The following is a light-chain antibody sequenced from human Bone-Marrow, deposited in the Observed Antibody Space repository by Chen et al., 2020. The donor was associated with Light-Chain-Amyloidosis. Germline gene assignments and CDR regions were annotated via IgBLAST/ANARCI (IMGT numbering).Light chain of an antibody. V-gene: IGLV1-44*01. CDR3: ATWDDSLNWV. J-gene: IGLJ3*02. Sequence: QSVLTQPPSASGTLGQRVTISCSGSSSNIRTNAVLWYQHPPGTAPKLLIYSDNQRPSGVPDRFSGSKSGTSASLGIFGLQSEDEADYYCATWDDSLNWVFGGGTKLTVL. CDR2: SDN. CDR1: SSNIRTNA.